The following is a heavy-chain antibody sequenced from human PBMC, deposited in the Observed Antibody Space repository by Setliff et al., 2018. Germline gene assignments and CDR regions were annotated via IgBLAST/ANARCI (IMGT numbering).Heavy chain of an antibody. D-gene: IGHD3-3*01. CDR3: ARGGIGFSEITIFGVALYWFDP. CDR1: GYTFTSYY. V-gene: IGHV1-46*01. CDR2: INPKNGGA. J-gene: IGHJ5*02. Sequence: GASVKVSCKASGYTFTSYYIHWVRQAPGQGLEWMGVINPKNGGATYPQNLQGRVTMTRDTSTSTVYMELSSLRSEDTAVYYCARGGIGFSEITIFGVALYWFDPWGQGTLVTVSS.